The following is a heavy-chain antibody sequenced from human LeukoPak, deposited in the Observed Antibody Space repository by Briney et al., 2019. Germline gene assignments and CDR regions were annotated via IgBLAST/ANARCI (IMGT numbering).Heavy chain of an antibody. V-gene: IGHV3-30*18. D-gene: IGHD6-19*01. CDR1: GFTFSLFG. J-gene: IGHJ4*02. CDR3: AKDEPGISATRPDY. Sequence: PGGSLRLSCAASGFTFSLFGMHWVRQAPGKGLEWVALISYDGSNKWYADSVEGRFTTSRDNSKNTLHLQMSSLRAEDTAVYYCAKDEPGISATRPDYWGQGTLVSVSS. CDR2: ISYDGSNK.